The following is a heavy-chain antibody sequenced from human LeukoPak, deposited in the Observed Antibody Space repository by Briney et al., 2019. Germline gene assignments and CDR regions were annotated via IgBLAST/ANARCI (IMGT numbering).Heavy chain of an antibody. D-gene: IGHD3-10*01. Sequence: PSETLSLTCTVSGGSISSYYWSWIRQPAGKGLEWIGRIYTSGSTNYNPSLKRRVTMSVDTSKNRFSLKLSSVTAADTAVYYCARAASTTYYYGSGSYWVRFDPWGQGTLVTVSS. CDR1: GGSISSYY. J-gene: IGHJ5*02. CDR3: ARAASTTYYYGSGSYWVRFDP. CDR2: IYTSGST. V-gene: IGHV4-4*07.